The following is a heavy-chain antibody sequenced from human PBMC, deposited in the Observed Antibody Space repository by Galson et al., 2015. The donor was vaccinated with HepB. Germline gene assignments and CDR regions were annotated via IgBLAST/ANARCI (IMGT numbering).Heavy chain of an antibody. J-gene: IGHJ4*02. D-gene: IGHD3-3*01. CDR2: IIPIFGTA. Sequence: VKVSCKASGGTFSSYAISWVRQAPGQGLEWMGGIIPIFGTANYAQKFQGRVTITADESTSTAYMELSSLRSEDTAVYYCARGLGGIRFLEWLLLYWGQGTLVTVSS. V-gene: IGHV1-69*01. CDR3: ARGLGGIRFLEWLLLY. CDR1: GGTFSSYA.